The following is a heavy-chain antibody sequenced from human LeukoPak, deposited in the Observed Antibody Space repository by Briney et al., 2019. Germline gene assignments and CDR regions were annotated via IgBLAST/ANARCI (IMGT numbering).Heavy chain of an antibody. J-gene: IGHJ6*03. Sequence: SVKVSCKASGGTFSSYAISWVRQAPGQGLEWMGGIIPIFGTANYAQKFQGRVTITADESTSTAYMELSSLRSEDTAVYYCARGGRVVAATPRYYYMDVWGKGTTVTVSS. CDR1: GGTFSSYA. CDR3: ARGGRVVAATPRYYYMDV. D-gene: IGHD2-15*01. CDR2: IIPIFGTA. V-gene: IGHV1-69*13.